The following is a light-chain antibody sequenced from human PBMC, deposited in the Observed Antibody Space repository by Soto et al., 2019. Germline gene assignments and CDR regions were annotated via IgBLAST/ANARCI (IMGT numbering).Light chain of an antibody. CDR2: RNN. CDR3: AAWDDSLSGPL. V-gene: IGLV1-47*01. CDR1: SSNVGSNF. J-gene: IGLJ2*01. Sequence: QSVLTQPPSASGTPGQRVTISCSGSSSNVGSNFVYWYQQLPGTAPRLLIYRNNQRPSGVPDRFAASKSGTSASLAISGLRSEEEADYHCAAWDDSLSGPLFGGGTKLTVL.